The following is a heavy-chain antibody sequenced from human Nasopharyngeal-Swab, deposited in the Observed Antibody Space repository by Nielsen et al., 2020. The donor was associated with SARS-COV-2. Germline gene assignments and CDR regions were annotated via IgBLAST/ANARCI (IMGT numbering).Heavy chain of an antibody. CDR2: IYYSGST. Sequence: PGKGLEWIGYIYYSGSTYYNPSLKSRLTISVDTSKNQFSLKLSSVTAADTAVYYCARAPTVFGVVITAFDYWGQGALGTVSS. V-gene: IGHV4-31*02. CDR3: ARAPTVFGVVITAFDY. J-gene: IGHJ4*02. D-gene: IGHD3-3*01.